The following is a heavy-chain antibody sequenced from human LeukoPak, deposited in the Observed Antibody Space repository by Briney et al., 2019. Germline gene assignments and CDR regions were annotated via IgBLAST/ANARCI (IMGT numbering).Heavy chain of an antibody. CDR3: AKEEAYYYDSSGYHYRMLDY. J-gene: IGHJ4*02. Sequence: GGSLRLSCAASVFTFSSYGMHWVRQAPGKGLEWVAFIRYDGSNKYYADSVKGRFTISRDNSKNTLYLQMNSLRAEDTAVYYCAKEEAYYYDSSGYHYRMLDYWGQGTLVTVSS. D-gene: IGHD3-22*01. V-gene: IGHV3-30*02. CDR2: IRYDGSNK. CDR1: VFTFSSYG.